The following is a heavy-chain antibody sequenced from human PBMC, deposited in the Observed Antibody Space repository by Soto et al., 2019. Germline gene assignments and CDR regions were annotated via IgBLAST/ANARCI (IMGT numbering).Heavy chain of an antibody. CDR1: GGYISGYY. Sequence: QVQLQESGPGLVKPSETLSLNCTVSGGYISGYYWSWIRQPPGKGLEWIGFIYYNGATRYNPSLMSRVTISLDASKNKFSRKLSSVTAADTAVYYCAIQFPPLRSGAHYFDLWGQGPLVTVSS. J-gene: IGHJ4*02. CDR3: AIQFPPLRSGAHYFDL. CDR2: IYYNGAT. V-gene: IGHV4-59*08. D-gene: IGHD3-10*01.